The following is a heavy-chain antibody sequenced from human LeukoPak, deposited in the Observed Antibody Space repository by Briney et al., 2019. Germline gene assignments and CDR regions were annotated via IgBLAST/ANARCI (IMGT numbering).Heavy chain of an antibody. CDR2: INHSGST. D-gene: IGHD5-12*01. J-gene: IGHJ4*02. V-gene: IGHV4-34*01. CDR3: ARDADSGYDY. CDR1: GGSFSGYY. Sequence: SETLSLTCAVYGGSFSGYYWSWIRQPPGKGLEWIGEINHSGSTNYNPSLKSRVTISVDTSKNQFSLKLSSVTAADTAVYYCARDADSGYDYWGQGTLVPVPS.